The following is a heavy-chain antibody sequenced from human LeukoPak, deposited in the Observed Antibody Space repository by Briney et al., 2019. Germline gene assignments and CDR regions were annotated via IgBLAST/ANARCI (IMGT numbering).Heavy chain of an antibody. CDR1: GGSISTYY. CDR3: ARQVQWLVHNWFDP. D-gene: IGHD6-19*01. J-gene: IGHJ5*02. Sequence: KPSETLSLTCTVSGGSISTYYWSWIRQPPGKGLEWIGYIYYSGSTNYNPSLKSRVTISVDTSKNQFSLKLSSVTAADMAVYYCARQVQWLVHNWFDPWGQGTLVTVSS. CDR2: IYYSGST. V-gene: IGHV4-59*08.